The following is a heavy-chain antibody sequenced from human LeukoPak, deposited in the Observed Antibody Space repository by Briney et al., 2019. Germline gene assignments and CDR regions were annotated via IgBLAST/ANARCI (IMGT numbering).Heavy chain of an antibody. J-gene: IGHJ4*02. CDR2: IYTSGST. CDR3: ARDSDSSGYYSISFGY. D-gene: IGHD3-22*01. V-gene: IGHV4-4*07. CDR1: GGSISSYY. Sequence: SETLSLTCTVSGGSISSYYWSWIRQPAGKGLEWIGRIYTSGSTNYNPSLKSRVTMSVDTSKNQFSLKLSSVTAADTAVYYCARDSDSSGYYSISFGYWGQGTLVTVSS.